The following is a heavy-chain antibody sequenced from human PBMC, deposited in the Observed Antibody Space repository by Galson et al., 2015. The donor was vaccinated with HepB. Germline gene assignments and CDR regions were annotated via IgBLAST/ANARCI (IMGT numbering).Heavy chain of an antibody. CDR3: ARLMERTTRAYYFDY. CDR2: IYPGGSTS. CDR1: EYDFHRHW. V-gene: IGHV5-51*01. D-gene: IGHD1-1*01. J-gene: IGHJ4*01. Sequence: QSGAEVKKPGESLKISCKASEYDFHRHWIVWVRQRPGKGLEWMGFIYPGGSTSIYSPSFQGRVTFSADTSITTAYLHWNSLEASYSAMYFCARLMERTTRAYYFDYWGHGTLVTVTS.